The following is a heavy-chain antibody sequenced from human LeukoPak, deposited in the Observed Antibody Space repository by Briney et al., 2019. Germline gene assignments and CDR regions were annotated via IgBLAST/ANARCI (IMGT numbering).Heavy chain of an antibody. D-gene: IGHD5-18*01. CDR2: IRYDGSNK. J-gene: IGHJ4*02. CDR3: AKSDTAMVPGYY. CDR1: GFTFSSYG. Sequence: GGSLRLSCAASGFTFSSYGMHWFRKAPGKGLEWVAFIRYDGSNKYYADSVKGRFTISRDNSKNTLYLQMNSLRAEDTAVYYCAKSDTAMVPGYYWGQGTLVTVSS. V-gene: IGHV3-30*02.